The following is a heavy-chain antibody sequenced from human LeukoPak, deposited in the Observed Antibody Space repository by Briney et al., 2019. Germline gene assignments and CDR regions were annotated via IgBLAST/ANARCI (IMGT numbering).Heavy chain of an antibody. V-gene: IGHV3-48*04. CDR1: GFTFSSYS. Sequence: PGGSLRLSCAASGFTFSSYSMNWVRQAPGKGLEWVSYTSSSSTIYYADSVKGRFTISRDNAKNSLYLQMNSLRAEDTAVYYCARSASGYYYVGYYWGQGTLVTVSS. CDR2: TSSSSTI. CDR3: ARSASGYYYVGYY. J-gene: IGHJ4*02. D-gene: IGHD3-22*01.